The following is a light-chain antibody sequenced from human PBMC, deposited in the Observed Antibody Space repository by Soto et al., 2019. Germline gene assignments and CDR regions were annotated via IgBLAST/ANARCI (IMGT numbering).Light chain of an antibody. V-gene: IGKV1-5*03. Sequence: DIQMTQSPSTLSASVGDRVTITCRASQSINSWLAWYQQKPGKAPKLLIYKASSLESGVPSRFSGSGSGTEFTLTISSLQPDDFATCYCQQYNSYPITFGPGTKVDIK. CDR3: QQYNSYPIT. J-gene: IGKJ3*01. CDR1: QSINSW. CDR2: KAS.